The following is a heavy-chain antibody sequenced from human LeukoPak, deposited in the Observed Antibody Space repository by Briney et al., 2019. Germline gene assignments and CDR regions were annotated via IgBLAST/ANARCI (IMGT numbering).Heavy chain of an antibody. Sequence: PGGSLRLSCAASGFTFSSYGMHWVRQAPGKGLEWVAVISYDGSNKYYADSVKGRFTISRDNSKNTLYLQMNSLRAEDTAVYYCATDSSGTTPHPTNYCYGRDVWGQGTTVTVSS. V-gene: IGHV3-30*03. CDR1: GFTFSSYG. D-gene: IGHD3-22*01. J-gene: IGHJ6*02. CDR2: ISYDGSNK. CDR3: ATDSSGTTPHPTNYCYGRDV.